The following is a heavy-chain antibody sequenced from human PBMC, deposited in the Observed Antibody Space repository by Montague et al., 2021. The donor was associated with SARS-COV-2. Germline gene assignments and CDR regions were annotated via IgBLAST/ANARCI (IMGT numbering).Heavy chain of an antibody. CDR2: ISYSGAT. CDR3: ARERQEVGIYFDP. CDR1: GGSMSTVNYY. J-gene: IGHJ5*02. Sequence: SETQSLTCTVSGGSMSTVNYYWGWVRQTPGKGLDWVGSISYSGATYYNPSLETRVSISRDTSKSQFSLELRSVTAADTAVYYCARERQEVGIYFDPWGHGTLVTVSS. V-gene: IGHV4-39*07. D-gene: IGHD1-1*01.